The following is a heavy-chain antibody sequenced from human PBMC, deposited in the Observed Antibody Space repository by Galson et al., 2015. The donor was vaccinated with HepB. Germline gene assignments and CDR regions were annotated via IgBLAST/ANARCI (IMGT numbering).Heavy chain of an antibody. CDR2: ISYDGNTQ. CDR3: AKDYSSGWDLGH. CDR1: GFTFSTNV. V-gene: IGHV3-30*18. J-gene: IGHJ5*02. D-gene: IGHD6-19*01. Sequence: SLRLSCAASGFTFSTNVMHWVRQAPGKGLGWVAVISYDGNTQYYADSVKGRFTLSRDNSKNTLSLQMNSLKPEDTAIYYCAKDYSSGWDLGHWGQGTLVTVSS.